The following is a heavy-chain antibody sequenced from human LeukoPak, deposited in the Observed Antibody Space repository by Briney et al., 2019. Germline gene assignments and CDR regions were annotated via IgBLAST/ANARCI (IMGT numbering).Heavy chain of an antibody. CDR1: GFTFSNYW. CDR2: INSDGINT. V-gene: IGHV3-74*01. Sequence: GGSLRLSCAASGFTFSNYWMHWVRQAPGKGLVWVSRINSDGINTSCADSVKGRFTISRDNAKNTLNLQMNGLRAEDTAVYYCARDLGQYYDTSDNWFDPWGQGTLVTVSS. CDR3: ARDLGQYYDTSDNWFDP. D-gene: IGHD3-22*01. J-gene: IGHJ5*02.